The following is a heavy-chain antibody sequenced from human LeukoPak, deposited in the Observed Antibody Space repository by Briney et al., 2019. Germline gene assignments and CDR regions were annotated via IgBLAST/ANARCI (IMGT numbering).Heavy chain of an antibody. CDR1: GGTFSSYA. CDR3: ATPRAAASYNYYYYYMDV. J-gene: IGHJ6*03. Sequence: VASVKVSCKASGGTFSSYAISWVRQAPGRGLEWMGGIIPFFGTANYAQKSHGRVTITAHESTSTAYMELTSLRSEDTAVYYCATPRAAASYNYYYYYMDVWGEGTTVTVSS. CDR2: IIPFFGTA. V-gene: IGHV1-69*13. D-gene: IGHD6-13*01.